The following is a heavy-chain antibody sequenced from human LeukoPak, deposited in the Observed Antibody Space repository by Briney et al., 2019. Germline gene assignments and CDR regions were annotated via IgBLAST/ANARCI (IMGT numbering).Heavy chain of an antibody. D-gene: IGHD3-16*01. V-gene: IGHV4-59*03. CDR3: TQGAGWLIDY. CDR1: GGSFSNYF. J-gene: IGHJ4*02. CDR2: VHNSGST. Sequence: PSETLSLTCTVSGGSFSNYFRGWIRQPPGRGLERIGYVHNSGSTTYNPSLKSRGTIVLDTSRNQFSLRLSSVTAADAALYYCTQGAGWLIDYWGQGILVSVSS.